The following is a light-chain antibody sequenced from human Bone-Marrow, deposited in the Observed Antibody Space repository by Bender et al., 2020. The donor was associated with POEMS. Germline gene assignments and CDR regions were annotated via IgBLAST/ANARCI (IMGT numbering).Light chain of an antibody. CDR2: SNN. J-gene: IGLJ3*02. Sequence: QSVLTQLPSASGTPGQSVTISCSGTSSNFGNNAANWYQHVPGTAPKLLIYSNNQRPSGVPDRFSASTSGTSASLAISGLHSDDEADYYCSSWDDSLNGWVFGGGTKLTVL. CDR1: SSNFGNNA. CDR3: SSWDDSLNGWV. V-gene: IGLV1-44*01.